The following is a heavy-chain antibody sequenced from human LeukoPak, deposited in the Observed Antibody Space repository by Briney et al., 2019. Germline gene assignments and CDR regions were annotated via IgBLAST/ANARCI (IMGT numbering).Heavy chain of an antibody. Sequence: GGSLRLSCAASGFTFSSYSMNWARQAPGKGLEWVSSISSSSSYIYYADSVKGRFTISRDNAKNSLYLQMNSLRAEDTAVYYCARDRDGLLSVYWGQGTLATVSS. CDR1: GFTFSSYS. V-gene: IGHV3-21*01. D-gene: IGHD2-8*01. J-gene: IGHJ4*02. CDR2: ISSSSSYI. CDR3: ARDRDGLLSVY.